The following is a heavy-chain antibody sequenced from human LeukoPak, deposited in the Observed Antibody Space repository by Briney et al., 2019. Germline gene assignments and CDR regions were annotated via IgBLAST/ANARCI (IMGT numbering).Heavy chain of an antibody. CDR3: ARDRRGPVWGSYRYSY. J-gene: IGHJ4*02. CDR1: GFTVSSNY. CDR2: IYSGGST. D-gene: IGHD3-16*02. Sequence: GGSLRLSCAASGFTVSSNYMSWVRQAPGKGLEWVSVIYSGGSTHYADSVKGRFTISRDNSKNTLYLQMNSLRAEDTAVYYCARDRRGPVWGSYRYSYWGQGTLVTVSS. V-gene: IGHV3-66*01.